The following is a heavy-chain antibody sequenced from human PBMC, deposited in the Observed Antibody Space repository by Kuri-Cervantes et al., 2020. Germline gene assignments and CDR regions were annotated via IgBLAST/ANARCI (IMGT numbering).Heavy chain of an antibody. J-gene: IGHJ4*02. CDR1: GFTFSSYG. CDR3: ARDPGFDY. Sequence: GESLKISCAASGFTFSSYGISWVRQAPGQGLEWMGWISAYNGNTNYAQNLQGRVTMTTETSTSTAYMELRSLRSDDTAIYYCARDPGFDYWGQGTLVTVSS. V-gene: IGHV1-18*01. CDR2: ISAYNGNT.